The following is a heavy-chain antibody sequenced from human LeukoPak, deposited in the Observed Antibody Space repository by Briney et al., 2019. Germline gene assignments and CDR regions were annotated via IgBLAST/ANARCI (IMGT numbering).Heavy chain of an antibody. Sequence: SATLSLACAVYGGSLSGRYGSGNRQPPGKGLEWIGEINHSGSTNYNPSLKSRVTISVDTSKNQFSLKLSSVTAADTAVYYCARAGLDDFWSGYYLNWFDPWGQGTLVTVSS. CDR2: INHSGST. CDR3: ARAGLDDFWSGYYLNWFDP. J-gene: IGHJ5*02. CDR1: GGSLSGRY. V-gene: IGHV4-34*01. D-gene: IGHD3-3*01.